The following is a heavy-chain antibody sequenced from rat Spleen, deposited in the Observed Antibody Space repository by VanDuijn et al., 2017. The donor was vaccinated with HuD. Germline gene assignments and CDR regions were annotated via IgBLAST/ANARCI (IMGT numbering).Heavy chain of an antibody. CDR1: GFTFSNYD. D-gene: IGHD1-2*01. Sequence: EVQLGESGGGLVQPGRSLKLSCAASGFTFSNYDMAWVRQAPTKGLEWVASINYDGTNIHYRDSVKGRFAISRDIAKSTLYLQMDSLGSEDTATYYCARGAAISTGVMDAWGQGASVTVSS. CDR2: INYDGTNI. CDR3: ARGAAISTGVMDA. J-gene: IGHJ4*01. V-gene: IGHV5S23*01.